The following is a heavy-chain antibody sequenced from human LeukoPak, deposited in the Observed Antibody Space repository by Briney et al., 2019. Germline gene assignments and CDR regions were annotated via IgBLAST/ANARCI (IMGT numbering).Heavy chain of an antibody. CDR1: GGSISSYY. Sequence: PSETLSLTCTVSGGSISSYYWGWIRQPPGKGLEWIGSIYYIGSTYYNPSLKSRVTISLHTSKKQFSLKLSSVTAADTAVYYCARQVVDSSGWYHYYYHYMDVWGKGTTVTISS. CDR3: ARQVVDSSGWYHYYYHYMDV. V-gene: IGHV4-39*01. J-gene: IGHJ6*03. D-gene: IGHD6-19*01. CDR2: IYYIGST.